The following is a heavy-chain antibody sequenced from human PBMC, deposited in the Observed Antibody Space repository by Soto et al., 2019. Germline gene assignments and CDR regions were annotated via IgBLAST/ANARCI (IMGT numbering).Heavy chain of an antibody. CDR2: IIPILGIA. Sequence: QVQLVQSGAEVKKPGSSVKVSCKASGGTFSSYTISWVRQAPGQGLEWMGRIIPILGIANYAQKFQGRVTITADKSTSTAYMELSSLRSEDTAVHYCARETTVTTIYYYGMDVWGQGTTVTVSS. CDR3: ARETTVTTIYYYGMDV. J-gene: IGHJ6*02. V-gene: IGHV1-69*08. D-gene: IGHD4-17*01. CDR1: GGTFSSYT.